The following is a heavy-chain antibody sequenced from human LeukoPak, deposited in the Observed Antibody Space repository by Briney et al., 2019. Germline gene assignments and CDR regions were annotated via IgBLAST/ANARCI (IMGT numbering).Heavy chain of an antibody. CDR3: ARLREPKEMFRAFDI. V-gene: IGHV3-30*14. CDR2: ISYDGSRI. J-gene: IGHJ3*02. Sequence: PGGSLRLSCAASGFIFSDYAFHWVRQAPGEGLEWVAFISYDGSRIYYTDSADSGKGRFTISRDNSKNTLYLQMNNLKPEDTAVYYCARLREPKEMFRAFDIWGQGTLLTVSS. CDR1: GFIFSDYA. D-gene: IGHD5-24*01.